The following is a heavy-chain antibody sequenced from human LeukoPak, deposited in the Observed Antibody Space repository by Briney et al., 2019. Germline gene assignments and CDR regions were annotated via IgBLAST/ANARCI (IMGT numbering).Heavy chain of an antibody. V-gene: IGHV1-3*03. Sequence: ASVKVSCKASGYTFTSYAMHWVRQAPGQRLEWMGWINAGNGNTKYSQEFQGRVTITRDTSASTAYMELSSLRSEDMAVYYCARDYYYDSSGLPRGDYWGQGTLVTVSS. CDR3: ARDYYYDSSGLPRGDY. CDR1: GYTFTSYA. J-gene: IGHJ4*02. CDR2: INAGNGNT. D-gene: IGHD3-22*01.